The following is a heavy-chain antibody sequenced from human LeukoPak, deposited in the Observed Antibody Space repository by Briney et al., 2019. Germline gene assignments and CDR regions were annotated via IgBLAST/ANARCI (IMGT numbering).Heavy chain of an antibody. CDR1: GGSFSCYY. D-gene: IGHD4-17*01. CDR3: ARDHYSDYSLTE. J-gene: IGHJ4*02. Sequence: PSETLSLTCAVYGGSFSCYYRSWIRQAPGKGLEWVSYISSSGSTIYYADSVKGRFTISRDNAKNSLYLQMNSLRAEDTAVYYCARDHYSDYSLTEWGQQTLVTVSS. CDR2: ISSSGSTI. V-gene: IGHV3-11*04.